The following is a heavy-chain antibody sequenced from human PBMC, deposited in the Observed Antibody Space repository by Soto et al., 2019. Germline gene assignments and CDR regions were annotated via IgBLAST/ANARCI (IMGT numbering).Heavy chain of an antibody. J-gene: IGHJ6*02. CDR2: IYSGGST. CDR1: GFTVSSNY. Sequence: EVQLVETGGGLNQPGGSLRLSCAASGFTVSSNYMSWVRQAPGKGLEWVSVIYSGGSTYYADSVRGRFTISRDNSKNTLYLQMNSLRAEDTAVYYCARDPPATRHGMDVWGQGTTVTVSS. CDR3: ARDPPATRHGMDV. V-gene: IGHV3-53*02.